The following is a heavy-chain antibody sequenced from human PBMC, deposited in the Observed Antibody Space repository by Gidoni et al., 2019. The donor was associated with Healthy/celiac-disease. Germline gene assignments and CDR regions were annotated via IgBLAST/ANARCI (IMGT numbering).Heavy chain of an antibody. J-gene: IGHJ4*02. CDR3: ARVRRAAGTDY. CDR1: GGSFSGYY. D-gene: IGHD6-13*01. V-gene: IGHV4-34*01. CDR2: INHSGST. Sequence: QVQLQQWGAGLLKPSETLSLTCAVYGGSFSGYYWSWIRQPPGKGLEWIGEINHSGSTNYNPSLKSRVIISVDTSKNQFSLKLSSVTAADTAVYYCARVRRAAGTDYWGQGTLVTVSS.